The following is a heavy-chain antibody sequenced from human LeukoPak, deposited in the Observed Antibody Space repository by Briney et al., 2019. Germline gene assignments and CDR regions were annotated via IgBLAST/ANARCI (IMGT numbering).Heavy chain of an antibody. CDR2: IYYSGST. Sequence: SETLSLTCTVSGYSISSGYYWGWIRQPPGKGLEWIGSIYYSGSTYYNPSLKSRVTISVDTSKNQFSLKLSSVTAADTAVYYCATFGLLDFDYWGQGTLVTVSS. D-gene: IGHD2-15*01. J-gene: IGHJ4*02. CDR1: GYSISSGYY. V-gene: IGHV4-38-2*02. CDR3: ATFGLLDFDY.